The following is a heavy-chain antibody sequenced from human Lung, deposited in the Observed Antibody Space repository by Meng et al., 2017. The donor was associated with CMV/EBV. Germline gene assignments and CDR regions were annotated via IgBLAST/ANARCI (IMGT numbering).Heavy chain of an antibody. V-gene: IGHV1-2*02. J-gene: IGHJ6*02. CDR2: FNPNSGGS. Sequence: ASXXVSXKASGYTFTDYYILWVRQAPGQRLEWLGWFNPNSGGSNYAQKFQGRVTMTRDTSISTAYMEVSRLTSDDTAVYYCARDLKGTIVRTSGLYGMDVXGQAXTVTVSS. D-gene: IGHD4-11*01. CDR1: GYTFTDYY. CDR3: ARDLKGTIVRTSGLYGMDV.